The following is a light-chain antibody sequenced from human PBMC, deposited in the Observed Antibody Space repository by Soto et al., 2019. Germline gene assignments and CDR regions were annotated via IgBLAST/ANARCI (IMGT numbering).Light chain of an antibody. CDR2: DVS. Sequence: QSALTQPRSVSGSPGQSVTISCTGTSSDVGGYNYVSWYQQHPGKAPKLMIYDVSKRPSGVPDRFSGSKSGNTASLTISGLQAEDEADYYCCSYAGSYTLMFGGGTKVTV. CDR3: CSYAGSYTLM. CDR1: SSDVGGYNY. J-gene: IGLJ3*02. V-gene: IGLV2-11*01.